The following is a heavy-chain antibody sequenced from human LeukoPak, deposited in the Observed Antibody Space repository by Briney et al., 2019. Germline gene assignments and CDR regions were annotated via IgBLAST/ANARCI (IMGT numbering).Heavy chain of an antibody. V-gene: IGHV3-30*19. CDR3: ARVESWSGIAAALDY. J-gene: IGHJ4*02. D-gene: IGHD6-13*01. CDR2: ISYDGSNK. CDR1: GFTFSSYG. Sequence: GGSLRLSCAASGFTFSSYGMHWVRQAPGKGLEWVAVISYDGSNKYYADSVKGRFTISRDNSKNTLYLQMNSLRAEDTAVYYCARVESWSGIAAALDYWGQGTLVTVSS.